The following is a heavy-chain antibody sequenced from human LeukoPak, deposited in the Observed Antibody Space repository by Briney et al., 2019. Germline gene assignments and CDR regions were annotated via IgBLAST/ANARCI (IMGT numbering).Heavy chain of an antibody. D-gene: IGHD1-7*01. V-gene: IGHV4-4*07. CDR2: VYTSGST. CDR3: ARIIFSTGTTGY. J-gene: IGHJ4*02. CDR1: GDSINNYY. Sequence: MSSETLSLTCNVSGDSINNYYWSWIRQPAGKGLEWIGRVYTSGSTNYNPSLKSRVTMSVDTSKNQFSLNLTSVTAADTAVYYCARIIFSTGTTGYWGQGTLVTVSS.